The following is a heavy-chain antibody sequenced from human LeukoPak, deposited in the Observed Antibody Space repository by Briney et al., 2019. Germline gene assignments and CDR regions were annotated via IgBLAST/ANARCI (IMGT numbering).Heavy chain of an antibody. V-gene: IGHV4-39*01. D-gene: IGHD4-17*01. CDR2: IYYSGST. J-gene: IGHJ3*02. CDR3: ARGDGDYRARI. CDR1: GGSISSSSYY. Sequence: TSETLSLTCTVSGGSISSSSYYWGWIRQPPGKGLEWIGSIYYSGSTYYNPSLKGRVTISVDTSKNQFSLKLSSVTATDTAVYYCARGDGDYRARIWGQGTMVTVSS.